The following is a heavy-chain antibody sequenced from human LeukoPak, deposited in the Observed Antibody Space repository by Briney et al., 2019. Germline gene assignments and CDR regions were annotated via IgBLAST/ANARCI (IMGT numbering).Heavy chain of an antibody. CDR1: GFTFSSYW. CDR3: ARSGRWELLRPSDY. J-gene: IGHJ4*02. D-gene: IGHD1-26*01. CDR2: IKQDGSEK. Sequence: GGSLRLSCAASGFTFSSYWMSWVRQAPGKGLEWVANIKQDGSEKYYVDSVKGRFTISRDNAKNSLYLQMNSLRAEDTAVYYCARSGRWELLRPSDYWGQGTLVTVSS. V-gene: IGHV3-7*01.